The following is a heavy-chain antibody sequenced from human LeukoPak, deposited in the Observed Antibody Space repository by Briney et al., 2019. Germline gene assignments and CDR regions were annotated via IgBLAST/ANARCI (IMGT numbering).Heavy chain of an antibody. D-gene: IGHD3-10*01. CDR1: GGSISSGDYY. V-gene: IGHV4-30-4*08. J-gene: IGHJ4*02. Sequence: SQTLSLTCTVSGGSISSGDYYWSWIRQPPGKGLEWIGYIYYSGSTYYNPSLKSLVTISVDTSKNQFSLKLSSVTAADTAVYYCARDPAVLWFGESDWGQGTLVTVSS. CDR3: ARDPAVLWFGESD. CDR2: IYYSGST.